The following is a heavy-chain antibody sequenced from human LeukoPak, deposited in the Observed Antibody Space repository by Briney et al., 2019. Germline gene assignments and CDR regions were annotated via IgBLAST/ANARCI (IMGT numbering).Heavy chain of an antibody. CDR1: GFRLSSYW. Sequence: PGESLRLSCAASGFRLSSYWMSWVRQAPGKGLEWVANIKYDGSGKYYVDSVKGRFTISRDDAKNSLYLQMNSLRAEDTAVYYCAREGGIAAAGRSYYYYMDVWGKGTTVTVSS. D-gene: IGHD6-13*01. CDR3: AREGGIAAAGRSYYYYMDV. CDR2: IKYDGSGK. J-gene: IGHJ6*03. V-gene: IGHV3-7*01.